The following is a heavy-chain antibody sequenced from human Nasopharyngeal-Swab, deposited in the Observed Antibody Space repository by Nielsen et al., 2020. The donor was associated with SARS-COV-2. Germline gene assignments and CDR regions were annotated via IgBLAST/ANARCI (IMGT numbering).Heavy chain of an antibody. Sequence: GGSLRLSCAASGFTVSSNYMCWVRQAPGKGLEWVSVIYSGGSTYYADSVKGRFTISRDNSKNTLYLQMNSLRAEDTAVYYCARDRGGVYYYYGMDVWGQGTTVTVSS. J-gene: IGHJ6*02. CDR1: GFTVSSNY. D-gene: IGHD3-10*01. CDR2: IYSGGST. V-gene: IGHV3-53*01. CDR3: ARDRGGVYYYYGMDV.